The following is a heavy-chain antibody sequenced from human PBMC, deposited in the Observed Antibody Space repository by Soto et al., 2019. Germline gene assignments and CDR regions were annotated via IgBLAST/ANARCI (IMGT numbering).Heavy chain of an antibody. Sequence: PGSSLRLSCAASGLPFSSYSMRWVRQAPGKGLEWVARISNDGSNEYYVDSVKGRFTISRDNSKNTLYLQMDSLRAEDTAVYYCAKGEVRGIIPSYFDYWGLGNLVTVSS. CDR1: GLPFSSYS. J-gene: IGHJ4*02. V-gene: IGHV3-30*18. CDR2: ISNDGSNE. CDR3: AKGEVRGIIPSYFDY. D-gene: IGHD3-10*01.